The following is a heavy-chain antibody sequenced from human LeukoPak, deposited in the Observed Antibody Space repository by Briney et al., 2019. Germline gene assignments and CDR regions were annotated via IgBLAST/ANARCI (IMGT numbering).Heavy chain of an antibody. Sequence: PSETLSLTCAVSGGSISSYYWSWIRQPPGKGLEWIGYIYYSGSTNYNPSLKSRVTISVDTSKNQFSLKVSSVTAADTAVYYCAXXPPXXXXXXSDDYXXQGXLVTVSS. J-gene: IGHJ4*02. CDR2: IYYSGST. V-gene: IGHV4-59*08. CDR1: GGSISSYY. CDR3: AXXPPXXXXXXSDDY.